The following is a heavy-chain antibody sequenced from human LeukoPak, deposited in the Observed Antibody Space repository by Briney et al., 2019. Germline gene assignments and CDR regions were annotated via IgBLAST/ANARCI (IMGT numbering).Heavy chain of an antibody. D-gene: IGHD3-22*01. CDR2: IKQDGSEK. CDR3: AKAQYYYDSSGYLWDY. Sequence: PGGSLRLSCAASGFTFSSYWMSWVRQAPGKGLEWVANIKQDGSEKYYVDSVKGRFTISRDNSKNTLYLQMNSLRAEDTAVYYCAKAQYYYDSSGYLWDYWGQGTLVTVSS. J-gene: IGHJ4*02. V-gene: IGHV3-7*03. CDR1: GFTFSSYW.